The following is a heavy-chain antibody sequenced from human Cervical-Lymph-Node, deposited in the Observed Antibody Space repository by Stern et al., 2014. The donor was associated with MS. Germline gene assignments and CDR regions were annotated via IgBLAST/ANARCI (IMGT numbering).Heavy chain of an antibody. CDR1: DVSISNYY. CDR2: MYGSGST. Sequence: QVQLQESGPGLVKPSETLSLTCIVSDVSISNYYWTWIRQPPGEGLEWIGYMYGSGSTQYNPSLKSRVTISVDTSKNHFSLRLSSVTAADTAVYYCARMGFNRGNYGGLDYWGQGTLVTVSS. CDR3: ARMGFNRGNYGGLDY. J-gene: IGHJ4*02. V-gene: IGHV4-59*01. D-gene: IGHD3-16*01.